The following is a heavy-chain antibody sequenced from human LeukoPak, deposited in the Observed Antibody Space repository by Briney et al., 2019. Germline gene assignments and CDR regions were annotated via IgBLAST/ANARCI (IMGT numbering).Heavy chain of an antibody. CDR3: ARESRGTAMATDY. Sequence: GGSLRLSCAASKFTFSSYTMHWVRQAPGKGLDWVAVISYDGRNKYYGDSVKGRFTISRDNSKNTLYLQMNSLRPEDTAIYYCARESRGTAMATDYWGQGTLVTVSS. D-gene: IGHD5-18*01. V-gene: IGHV3-30*04. CDR1: KFTFSSYT. J-gene: IGHJ4*02. CDR2: ISYDGRNK.